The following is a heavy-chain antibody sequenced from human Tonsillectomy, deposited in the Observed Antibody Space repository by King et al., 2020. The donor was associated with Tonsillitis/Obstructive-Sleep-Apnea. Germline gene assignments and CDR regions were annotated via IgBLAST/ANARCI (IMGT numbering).Heavy chain of an antibody. J-gene: IGHJ6*03. Sequence: DVQLVESGGGLVQPGGSLRLSCAASGFTFSSYWMSWVRQAPGKGLEWVANIKQDGSEKYYVDSVKGRFTISRDNAKNSLYLQMNSLRVEDTAVYYCARAHHNYYYYYMDVWGKGTTVTVSS. CDR2: IKQDGSEK. CDR3: ARAHHNYYYYYMDV. CDR1: GFTFSSYW. V-gene: IGHV3-7*04. D-gene: IGHD1-14*01.